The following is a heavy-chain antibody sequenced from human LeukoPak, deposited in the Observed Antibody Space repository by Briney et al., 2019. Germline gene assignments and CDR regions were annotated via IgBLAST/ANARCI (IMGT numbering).Heavy chain of an antibody. CDR3: ARDRNGDYDSSGYF. J-gene: IGHJ4*02. V-gene: IGHV1-2*02. CDR2: INPNSGGT. Sequence: ASVKVSCKASGYTFTGYYMHWVRQAPGQGLEWMGWINPNSGGTNYAQKFQGRVTMTRDTSISTAYMELSRLRSGDTAVYYCARDRNGDYDSSGYFWGQGTLVTVSS. D-gene: IGHD3-22*01. CDR1: GYTFTGYY.